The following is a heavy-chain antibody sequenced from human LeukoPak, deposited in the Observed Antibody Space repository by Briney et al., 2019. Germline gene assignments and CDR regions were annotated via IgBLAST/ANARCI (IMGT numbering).Heavy chain of an antibody. CDR3: AKGQLRYFDWTPGDHY. D-gene: IGHD3-9*01. CDR1: GFTLSSYA. CDR2: ISGSGGSP. V-gene: IGHV3-23*01. Sequence: PGGPLRLSCAASGFTLSSYAMSWVRQAPGKGLEWVSAISGSGGSPYYADSVKGRFTISRDNSKNTLYLQMNSLRAEDTAVYYCAKGQLRYFDWTPGDHYWGQGTLVTVSS. J-gene: IGHJ4*02.